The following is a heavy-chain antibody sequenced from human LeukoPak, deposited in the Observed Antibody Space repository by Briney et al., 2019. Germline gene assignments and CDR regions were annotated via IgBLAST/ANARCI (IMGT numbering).Heavy chain of an antibody. D-gene: IGHD2-21*02. CDR3: ARWGDSYYFDY. J-gene: IGHJ4*02. CDR1: GYTFTAYY. CDR2: INPNNGGT. Sequence: ASVRVSCKASGYTFTAYYMHWVRQAPGQGLEWMGWINPNNGGTNYAQKFQGRVTMTRDTSISTAYMELSRLRSDDTAVYYCARWGDSYYFDYWGQGSLVTVSS. V-gene: IGHV1-2*02.